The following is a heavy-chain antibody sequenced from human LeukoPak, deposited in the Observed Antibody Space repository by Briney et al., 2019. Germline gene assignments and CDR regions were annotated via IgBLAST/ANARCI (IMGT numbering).Heavy chain of an antibody. CDR3: ARVAKERVGGVYYFYY. CDR2: IGTAGDT. V-gene: IGHV3-13*01. J-gene: IGHJ4*02. D-gene: IGHD1-1*01. Sequence: PGGSLRLSCAASGFTFSDYDKHWVRQATGKGLEWVSAIGTAGDTYYTGSVKGRFTISRENAKNSLYLQMNSLRAGDTAVYYCARVAKERVGGVYYFYYWGQGTLFTVSS. CDR1: GFTFSDYD.